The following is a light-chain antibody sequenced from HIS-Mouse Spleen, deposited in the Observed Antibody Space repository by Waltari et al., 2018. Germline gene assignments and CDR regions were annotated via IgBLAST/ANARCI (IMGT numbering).Light chain of an antibody. Sequence: AIWMTQSPSLLSASTGDRVTISCRMSQGIRSYLAWYQQKPGKAPELLIYAASTLQSGVPSRFSGSVSGTDFTLTISCLQSEDFATYYCQQYYSFPYTFGQGTKLEIK. CDR1: QGIRSY. CDR2: AAS. V-gene: IGKV1D-8*02. CDR3: QQYYSFPYT. J-gene: IGKJ2*01.